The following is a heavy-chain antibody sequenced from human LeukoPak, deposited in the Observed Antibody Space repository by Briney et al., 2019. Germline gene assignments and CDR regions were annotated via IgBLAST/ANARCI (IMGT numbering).Heavy chain of an antibody. CDR2: ISSSGSTI. CDR1: GFTFSSYE. D-gene: IGHD1-26*01. J-gene: IGHJ6*03. V-gene: IGHV3-48*03. CDR3: ARDPYSGGYGDDYYYYMDV. Sequence: GGSLRLSCAASGFTFSSYEMNWVRQAPGKGLEWVSYISSSGSTIYYADSVKGRFTISRDNAKNTLYLQMNSLRAEDTAVYYCARDPYSGGYGDDYYYYMDVWGKGTTVTISS.